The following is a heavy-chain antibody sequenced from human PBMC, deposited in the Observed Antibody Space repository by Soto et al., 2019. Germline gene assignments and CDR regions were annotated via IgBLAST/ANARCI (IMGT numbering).Heavy chain of an antibody. CDR3: ARHKGGYYSGVDV. CDR1: GGSISSNSYY. Sequence: QLQLQESGPGLVKPSETLSLTCTVPGGSISSNSYYWAWIRQPPGKGLEWIGNIYYSGTTYYNPSLKRRVTISVDTSKNQFSLKLSSVTAADTAVYYCARHKGGYYSGVDVWGQGTTVTVSS. V-gene: IGHV4-39*01. CDR2: IYYSGTT. D-gene: IGHD3-16*01. J-gene: IGHJ6*02.